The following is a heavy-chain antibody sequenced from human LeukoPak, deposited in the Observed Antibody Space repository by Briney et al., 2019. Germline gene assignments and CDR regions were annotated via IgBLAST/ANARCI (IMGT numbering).Heavy chain of an antibody. J-gene: IGHJ4*02. CDR1: GGSFSGYY. CDR2: INHSGST. CDR3: ARDPLSGSLDY. V-gene: IGHV4-34*01. Sequence: SETLSLTCAVYGGSFSGYYWSWIRQPPGKGLEWIGEINHSGSTNYNPSLKSRVTISADTSKNQFSLKLSSVTAADTAVYYCARDPLSGSLDYWGQGTLVTVSS. D-gene: IGHD1-26*01.